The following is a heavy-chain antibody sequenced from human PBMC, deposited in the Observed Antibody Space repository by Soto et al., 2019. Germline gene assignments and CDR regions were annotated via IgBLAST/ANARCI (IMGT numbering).Heavy chain of an antibody. D-gene: IGHD6-13*01. CDR2: ISGSGCST. CDR1: GFTFSSYA. CDR3: RARGPGIAAAGTWFDP. V-gene: IGHV3-23*01. J-gene: IGHJ5*02. Sequence: GGSLRLSCAASGFTFSSYAMSWVRQAPGKGLEWVSAISGSGCSTYYADSVKGRFTISRDNSKNRLHLKMNSLMAEDTAVYYCRARGPGIAAAGTWFDPWGQGTLVTVSS.